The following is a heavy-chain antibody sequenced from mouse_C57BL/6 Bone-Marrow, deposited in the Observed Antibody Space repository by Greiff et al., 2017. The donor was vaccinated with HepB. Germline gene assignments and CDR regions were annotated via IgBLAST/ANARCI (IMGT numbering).Heavy chain of an antibody. CDR2: IHPNSGST. Sequence: QVQLQQPGAELVKPGASVKLSCKASGYTFTSYWMHWVKQRPGQGLEWIGMIHPNSGSTNYNEKFKSKATLTVDKSSSTAYMQLSSLTSEDSAVYYCARKGYGPPFDYWCQGTTLTVSS. D-gene: IGHD1-1*01. CDR3: ARKGYGPPFDY. J-gene: IGHJ2*01. V-gene: IGHV1-64*01. CDR1: GYTFTSYW.